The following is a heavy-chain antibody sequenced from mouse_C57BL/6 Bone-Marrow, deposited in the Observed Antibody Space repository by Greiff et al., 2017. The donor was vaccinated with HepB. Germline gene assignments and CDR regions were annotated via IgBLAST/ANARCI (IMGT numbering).Heavy chain of an antibody. CDR2: ISSGGDYI. Sequence: DVKLVESGEGLVKPGGSLKLSCAASGFTFSSYAMSWVRQTPEKRLEWVAYISSGGDYIYYADTVKGRFTISRDNARHTLYLQMSSLKSEDTAMYYCTRERIYYYGSSYWYFDVWGTGTTVTVSS. D-gene: IGHD1-1*01. CDR1: GFTFSSYA. J-gene: IGHJ1*03. V-gene: IGHV5-9-1*02. CDR3: TRERIYYYGSSYWYFDV.